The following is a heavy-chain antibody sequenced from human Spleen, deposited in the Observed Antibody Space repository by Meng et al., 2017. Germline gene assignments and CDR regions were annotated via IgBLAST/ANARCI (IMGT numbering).Heavy chain of an antibody. D-gene: IGHD2-21*01. CDR1: GASISSRDW. CDR2: ISQGSGRT. V-gene: IGHV4-4*02. Sequence: QVHLQESGPGLGKPSGTLSLTCAVSGASISSRDWWSWVRQPPGKGLEWIGEISQGSGRTNYNPSLKSRVTISLDKSKNQFSLNVNSVTAADTAVYYCVRNEGYSFGAWGQGTLVTVSS. CDR3: VRNEGYSFGA. J-gene: IGHJ5*02.